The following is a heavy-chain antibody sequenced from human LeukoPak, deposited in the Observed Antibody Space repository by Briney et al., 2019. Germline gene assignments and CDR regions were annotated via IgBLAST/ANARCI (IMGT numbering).Heavy chain of an antibody. J-gene: IGHJ4*02. CDR3: ARGITMVRGVHYYFDY. Sequence: ETLSLTCTVSGGSISSYYWSWIRQPPGKGLEWIGYIYYSGSTNYNPSLKSRVTISVDTSKNQFSLKLSSVTAADTAVYYCARGITMVRGVHYYFDYWGQGTLVTVSS. CDR1: GGSISSYY. CDR2: IYYSGST. V-gene: IGHV4-59*01. D-gene: IGHD3-10*01.